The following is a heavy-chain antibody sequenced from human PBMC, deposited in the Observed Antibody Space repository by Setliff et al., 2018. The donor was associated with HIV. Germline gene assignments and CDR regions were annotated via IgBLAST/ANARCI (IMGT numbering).Heavy chain of an antibody. J-gene: IGHJ3*02. CDR3: ARGQTLSPPDGFSI. Sequence: GGSLRLSCAASGFIFSSYAMHWVRQAPGKGLEWVAVMSYDGNNKYYADSVKGRFTISRDNSKNTLFLQMNSLRPEDTAVYYCARGQTLSPPDGFSIWGQGTMVTVS. CDR2: MSYDGNNK. V-gene: IGHV3-30*01. CDR1: GFIFSSYA.